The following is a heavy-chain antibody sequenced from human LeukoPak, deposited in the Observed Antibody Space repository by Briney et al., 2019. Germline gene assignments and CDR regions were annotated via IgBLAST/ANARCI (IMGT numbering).Heavy chain of an antibody. J-gene: IGHJ2*01. D-gene: IGHD6-25*01. CDR2: ISGSGGST. Sequence: GGSLRLSSAASGFTFSSYGMSWVRQAPGKGLEWVSAISGSGGSTYYADSVKGRFTISRDNSKNTLYLQMNSLRAEDTAVYYCARGPPWYFDLWGRGTLVTVSS. CDR1: GFTFSSYG. CDR3: ARGPPWYFDL. V-gene: IGHV3-23*01.